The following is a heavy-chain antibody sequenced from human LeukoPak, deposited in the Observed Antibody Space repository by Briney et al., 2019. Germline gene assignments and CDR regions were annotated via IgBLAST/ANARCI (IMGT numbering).Heavy chain of an antibody. J-gene: IGHJ4*02. CDR2: INPNSGAT. CDR3: ATTFSSGWYFHY. D-gene: IGHD6-19*01. V-gene: IGHV1-2*02. CDR1: GYTFTDYY. Sequence: ASVKVSCKASGYTFTDYYMHWVRQAPEQGLEWMGWINPNSGATIYAQKFQGRVTMTRDSSNSTAYMEVSRLTSDDTAVYHCATTFSSGWYFHYWGQGTLVTVSS.